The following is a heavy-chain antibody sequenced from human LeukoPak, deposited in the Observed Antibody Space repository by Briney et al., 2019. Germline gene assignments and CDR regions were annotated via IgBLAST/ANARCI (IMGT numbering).Heavy chain of an antibody. CDR3: ARVSGYSYGPRGRFDY. CDR1: GFTFSSYW. Sequence: GGSLRLSCAASGFTFSSYWMSWVRQAPGKGLGWVANIKQDGSEKYYVDSVKGRFTISRDNAKNSLYLQMNSLRAEDTAVYYCARVSGYSYGPRGRFDYWGQGTLVTVSS. J-gene: IGHJ4*02. V-gene: IGHV3-7*01. CDR2: IKQDGSEK. D-gene: IGHD5-18*01.